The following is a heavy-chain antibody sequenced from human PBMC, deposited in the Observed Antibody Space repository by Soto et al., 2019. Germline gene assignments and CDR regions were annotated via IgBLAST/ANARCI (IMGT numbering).Heavy chain of an antibody. CDR1: GFPFSDYY. J-gene: IGHJ4*02. CDR3: ARGGGGGLFEH. CDR2: ISPKSTYR. Sequence: GGSLRLSCATSGFPFSDYYMSWIRQAPGKGLEWLSHISPKSTYRNYADSVKGRFTISRDNTKSSLFLQMNSLGVEDTAVYYCARGGGGGLFEHWGQGVLVTVSS. V-gene: IGHV3-11*06. D-gene: IGHD2-21*01.